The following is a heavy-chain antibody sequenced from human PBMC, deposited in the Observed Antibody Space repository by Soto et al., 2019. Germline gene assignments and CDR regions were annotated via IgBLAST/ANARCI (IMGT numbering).Heavy chain of an antibody. V-gene: IGHV4-4*07. D-gene: IGHD2-15*01. Sequence: PSETLSLTCSVSGGSISNYYWSWIRQSAGKGLEWIGRIYPGGSTNYNPSLKSRVTMSVDTSKNQVSLRLTSVTAADTAVYYCARASVGPPGGGSWIMPFDFWGQGTRVTAPQ. CDR1: GGSISNYY. CDR3: ARASVGPPGGGSWIMPFDF. CDR2: IYPGGST. J-gene: IGHJ4*02.